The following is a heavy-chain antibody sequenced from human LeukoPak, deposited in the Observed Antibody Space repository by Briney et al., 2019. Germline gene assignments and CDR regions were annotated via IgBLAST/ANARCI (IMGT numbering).Heavy chain of an antibody. J-gene: IGHJ5*02. Sequence: GGSLRLSCAASGFTFSSYWIHSVREAPGKGLVWVSRINSDGISTSYADSVKGRFTISRDNAKNTLYLQMNSLRAEDTAVYYCARGEFADLMENWFDPWGQGTLVTVSS. CDR1: GFTFSSYW. V-gene: IGHV3-74*01. CDR3: ARGEFADLMENWFDP. CDR2: INSDGIST. D-gene: IGHD2-21*01.